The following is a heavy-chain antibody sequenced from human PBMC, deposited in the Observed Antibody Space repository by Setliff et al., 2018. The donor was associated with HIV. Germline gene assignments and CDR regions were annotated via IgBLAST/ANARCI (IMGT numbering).Heavy chain of an antibody. CDR2: INHSGST. CDR3: ARVRLELRQYWFDS. V-gene: IGHV4-34*01. J-gene: IGHJ5*01. Sequence: ETLSLTCAVYGGSFSDYYWSWIRQPPGKGLEWIGEINHSGSTNYSPSLKRRVTISVDTSKNQFSLKLNSVTAADTAVYYCARVRLELRQYWFDSWGQGSPVTVSS. CDR1: GGSFSDYY. D-gene: IGHD1-7*01.